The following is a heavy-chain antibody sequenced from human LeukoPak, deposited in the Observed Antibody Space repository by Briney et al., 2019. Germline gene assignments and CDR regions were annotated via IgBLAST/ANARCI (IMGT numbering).Heavy chain of an antibody. CDR1: GFTFSIYW. J-gene: IGHJ5*02. V-gene: IGHV3-7*02. Sequence: GSLRLSCAASGFTFSIYWMSWVRQAPGKGLEWVAYIKEDGSEKYYADSVKGRFTISRDNAKNSLYLQMNSLRAEDTAVYYCARGSLAETGTNWFDPWGQGTLVTVSS. CDR3: ARGSLAETGTNWFDP. D-gene: IGHD1-1*01. CDR2: IKEDGSEK.